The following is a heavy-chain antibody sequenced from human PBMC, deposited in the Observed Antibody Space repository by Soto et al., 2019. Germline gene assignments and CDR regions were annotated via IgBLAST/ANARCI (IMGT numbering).Heavy chain of an antibody. Sequence: LTCTVSDAAINSGGYYWSWIRQLPGKGLEWSGYIYFSGITYYNPSLESRVTISLDTSQNHFSLRLSSVTAADTAVYYCAAGNAFEVLLPXWGHVILFPVSX. CDR2: IYFSGIT. J-gene: IGHJ5*02. D-gene: IGHD3-3*02. V-gene: IGHV4-31*03. CDR3: AAGNAFEVLLPX. CDR1: DAAINSGGYY.